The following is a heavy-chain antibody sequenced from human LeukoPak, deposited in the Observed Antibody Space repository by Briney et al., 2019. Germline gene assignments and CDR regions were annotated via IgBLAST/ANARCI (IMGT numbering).Heavy chain of an antibody. J-gene: IGHJ6*02. CDR3: ARDIHSSGYYYYYYGMDV. CDR2: ISYDGSNK. D-gene: IGHD3-22*01. Sequence: GGSLRLSCAASGFTFSNYAMHWVRQAPGKGLEWVAVISYDGSNKYYADSVKGRFTISRDNSKNTLYLQMNSLRAEDTAVYYCARDIHSSGYYYYYYGMDVWGQGTTVTVSS. CDR1: GFTFSNYA. V-gene: IGHV3-30-3*01.